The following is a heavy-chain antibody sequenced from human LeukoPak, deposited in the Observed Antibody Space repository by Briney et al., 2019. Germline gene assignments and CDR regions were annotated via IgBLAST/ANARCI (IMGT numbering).Heavy chain of an antibody. CDR2: TYYRSRWYK. J-gene: IGHJ5*02. CDR1: GDSDSNNSAS. CDR3: ARWLTT. V-gene: IGHV6-1*01. D-gene: IGHD3-9*01. Sequence: QTLSLTCVISGDSDSNNSASWNWIRQSPSRGLEWLGRTYYRSRWYKDYAVSVKSRITINPDTSKNQFSLQLNSVTPEDTAVYYCARWLTTWGQGTLVTVSS.